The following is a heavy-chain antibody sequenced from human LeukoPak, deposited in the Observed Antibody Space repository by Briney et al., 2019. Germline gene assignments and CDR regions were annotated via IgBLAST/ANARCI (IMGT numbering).Heavy chain of an antibody. CDR2: INPNSGGT. D-gene: IGHD2-2*01. Sequence: GASVKVSCKASGYTFTGYYMHWVRQAPGQGLEWMGWINPNSGGTSYAQKFQGRVTMTRDTSISTAYMELSRLRSDDTAVYYCARETSARYCSSTSCLGWFDPWGQGTLVTVSS. J-gene: IGHJ5*02. CDR1: GYTFTGYY. CDR3: ARETSARYCSSTSCLGWFDP. V-gene: IGHV1-2*02.